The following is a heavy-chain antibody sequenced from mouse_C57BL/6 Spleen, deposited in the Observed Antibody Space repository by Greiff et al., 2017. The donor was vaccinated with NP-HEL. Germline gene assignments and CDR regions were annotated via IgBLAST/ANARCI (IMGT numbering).Heavy chain of an antibody. Sequence: QVQLQQSGAELVRPGTSVKVSCKASGYAFTNYLIEWVKQRPGQGLEWIGVINPGSGGTNYNEKFKGKATLTADKSSSTAYMQLSSLTSEDSAVYFCARRVQTAQALAYWGQGTLVTVSA. V-gene: IGHV1-54*01. CDR2: INPGSGGT. D-gene: IGHD3-2*02. CDR1: GYAFTNYL. CDR3: ARRVQTAQALAY. J-gene: IGHJ3*01.